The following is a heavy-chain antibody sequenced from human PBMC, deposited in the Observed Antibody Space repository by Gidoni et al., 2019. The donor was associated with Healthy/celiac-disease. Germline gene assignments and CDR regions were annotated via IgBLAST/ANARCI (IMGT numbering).Heavy chain of an antibody. CDR3: ARDVGCSSTSCYHYYYYGMDV. CDR2: INPNSGGT. D-gene: IGHD2-2*01. V-gene: IGHV1-2*02. J-gene: IGHJ6*02. CDR1: GYTFTGSY. Sequence: QVQLVQSGAEVKKPGASVKVSCKASGYTFTGSYMHWVRQAPGQGLEWMGWINPNSGGTNYAQKFQGRVTMTRDTSISTAYMELSRLRSDDTAVYYCARDVGCSSTSCYHYYYYGMDVWGQGTTVTVSS.